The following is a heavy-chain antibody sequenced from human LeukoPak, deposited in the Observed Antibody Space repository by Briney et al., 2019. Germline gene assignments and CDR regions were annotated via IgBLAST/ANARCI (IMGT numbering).Heavy chain of an antibody. Sequence: GASVKVSCKASGYTFTSYGISWVRQAPGQGLEWMGWISAYNGNTNYAQKLQGRVTMTTDTSTSTAYMELRSLRSDDTAVYYCARDVPISQQQLEPGLYYYYMDVWGKGTTVTVSS. CDR3: ARDVPISQQQLEPGLYYYYMDV. CDR1: GYTFTSYG. D-gene: IGHD6-13*01. V-gene: IGHV1-18*01. J-gene: IGHJ6*03. CDR2: ISAYNGNT.